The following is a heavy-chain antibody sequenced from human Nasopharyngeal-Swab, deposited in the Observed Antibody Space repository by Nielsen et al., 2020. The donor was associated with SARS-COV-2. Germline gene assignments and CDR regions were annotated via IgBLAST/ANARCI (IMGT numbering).Heavy chain of an antibody. Sequence: GGSLRLSCAASGFTFSNYGIQWVRQAPGKGLEWVGVVSSDGINKYYGDPAKGRFALSRDNSKNTVDLQMDSLTGEDTAVYYCARDTSVDIVLLYYGMDVLGQGTTVTVSS. CDR2: VSSDGINK. J-gene: IGHJ6*02. V-gene: IGHV3-30*03. CDR1: GFTFSNYG. D-gene: IGHD5-12*01. CDR3: ARDTSVDIVLLYYGMDV.